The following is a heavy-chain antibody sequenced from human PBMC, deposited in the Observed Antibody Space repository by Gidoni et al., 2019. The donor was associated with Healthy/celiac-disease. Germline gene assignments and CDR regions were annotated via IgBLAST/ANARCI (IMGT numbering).Heavy chain of an antibody. Sequence: QVQLVESGGGVVQPGRSLRLSCAASGFTFSSYGMHWVRQAPGKGLEWVAVISYDGSNKYYADSVKGRFTISRDNSKNTLYLQMNSLRAEDTAVYYCAKEGLGYCSGGSCYSAYWGQGTLVTVSS. CDR1: GFTFSSYG. CDR3: AKEGLGYCSGGSCYSAY. V-gene: IGHV3-30*18. J-gene: IGHJ4*02. D-gene: IGHD2-15*01. CDR2: ISYDGSNK.